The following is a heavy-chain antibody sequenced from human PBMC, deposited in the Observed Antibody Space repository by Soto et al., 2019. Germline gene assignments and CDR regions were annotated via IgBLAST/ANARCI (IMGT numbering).Heavy chain of an antibody. CDR2: INSDGSST. V-gene: IGHV3-74*01. D-gene: IGHD3-22*01. CDR3: FSSGSPDAFDI. Sequence: LRLSCAASGFTFSSYWMHWVRQAPGKGLVWVSRINSDGSSTSYADSVKGRFTISRDNAKNTLYLQMNSLRAEDTAVYYCFSSGSPDAFDIWGQGTMVTVSS. CDR1: GFTFSSYW. J-gene: IGHJ3*02.